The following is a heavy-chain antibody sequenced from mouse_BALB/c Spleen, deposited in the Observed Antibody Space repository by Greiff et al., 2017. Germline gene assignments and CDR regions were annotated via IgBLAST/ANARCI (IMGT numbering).Heavy chain of an antibody. CDR3: ARHEGGYYALGYFDY. CDR2: INPGSGGT. Sequence: QVHVKQSGAELVRPGTSVKVSCKASGYAFTNYLIEWVKQRPGQGLEWIGVINPGSGGTNYNEKFKDKATLTADKSSSTVYMELSRLTSEDSAVYFCARHEGGYYALGYFDYWGQGTTLTVSS. J-gene: IGHJ2*01. CDR1: GYAFTNYL. V-gene: IGHV1-54*01. D-gene: IGHD2-3*01.